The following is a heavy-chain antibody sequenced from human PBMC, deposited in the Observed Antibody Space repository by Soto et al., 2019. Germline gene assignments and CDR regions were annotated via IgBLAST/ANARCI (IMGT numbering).Heavy chain of an antibody. V-gene: IGHV4-61*01. CDR2: VYHTGRT. Sequence: SETLSLTCTVSGGSFNSGSYSWSWIRQPPGKGLEWIGYVYHTGRTSYNPSLKSRVSISMDTSKNQFSLNLDSVTAADTAVYFCARDFAYFDSWGQGTLVTVSS. D-gene: IGHD3-3*01. CDR1: GGSFNSGSYS. J-gene: IGHJ4*02. CDR3: ARDFAYFDS.